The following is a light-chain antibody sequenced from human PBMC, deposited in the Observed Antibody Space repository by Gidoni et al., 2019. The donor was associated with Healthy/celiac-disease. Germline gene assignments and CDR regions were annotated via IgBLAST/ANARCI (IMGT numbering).Light chain of an antibody. CDR2: DAS. CDR1: QIVSSY. CDR3: QQRSNWPPLT. V-gene: IGKV3-11*01. J-gene: IGKJ4*01. Sequence: EIVLTQSPATLSLSPGERATLSCRASQIVSSYLAWYQQKPGQAPRLLIYDASNRATGIPARFSGSGSGTDFTLTISSLVPDDFAVYYCQQRSNWPPLTFGGGTKVEIK.